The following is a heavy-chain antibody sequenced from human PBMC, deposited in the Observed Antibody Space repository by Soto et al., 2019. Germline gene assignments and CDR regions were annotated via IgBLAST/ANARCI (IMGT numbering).Heavy chain of an antibody. V-gene: IGHV4-39*01. D-gene: IGHD5-18*01. CDR2: IYYSGST. CDR3: ARQELWTTNFDY. Sequence: QLQLQESGPGLVKPSETLSLTCTVSGGSISSTSYYWGWIRQPPGKGLEWIGSIYYSGSTYYNPSLKSRVTISVDTSKNQFSLKLSSVTAADTAVYYCARQELWTTNFDYWGQGTLVTVSS. CDR1: GGSISSTSYY. J-gene: IGHJ4*02.